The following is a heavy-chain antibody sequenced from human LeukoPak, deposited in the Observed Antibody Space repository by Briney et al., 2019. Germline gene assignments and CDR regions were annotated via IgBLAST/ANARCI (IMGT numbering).Heavy chain of an antibody. V-gene: IGHV1-8*01. D-gene: IGHD3-22*01. CDR1: GYTFTSYD. Sequence: ASVKVSCKASGYTFTSYDINWVRQATGQGLEWMGWMNPNSGNTGYAQKFQGRVTMTRDMSTSTVYVELSSLRSEDTAVFYCARAREDYESTAYYEGFFDYWGQGTLVTVSS. CDR2: MNPNSGNT. J-gene: IGHJ4*02. CDR3: ARAREDYESTAYYEGFFDY.